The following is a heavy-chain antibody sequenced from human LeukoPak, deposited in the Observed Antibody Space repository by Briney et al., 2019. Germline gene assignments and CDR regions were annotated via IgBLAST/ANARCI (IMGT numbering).Heavy chain of an antibody. CDR3: ASPSTPTNGLDY. Sequence: ASVKVSCKASGYTFTSYYMHWVRQAPGQVLEWMGIINPSGGSTSYAQKFRGRVTMTRDTSTSTVYMELSSLRSEDTAVYYCASPSTPTNGLDYWGQGTLVTVSS. J-gene: IGHJ4*02. CDR2: INPSGGST. D-gene: IGHD2-8*01. CDR1: GYTFTSYY. V-gene: IGHV1-46*01.